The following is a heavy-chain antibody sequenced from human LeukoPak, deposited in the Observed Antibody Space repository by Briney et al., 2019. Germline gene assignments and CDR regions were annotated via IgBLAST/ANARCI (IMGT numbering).Heavy chain of an antibody. CDR3: ARGLAVAGTGFDY. Sequence: SETLSLTCTVSGGSISNYYWSWIRQPPGKGLEWIGYIYYSGSTNYNPSLKSRVTISIGTSKNQFSLKLSSVTAADTAVYYCARGLAVAGTGFDYWGQGTLVTVSS. J-gene: IGHJ4*02. CDR2: IYYSGST. D-gene: IGHD6-19*01. CDR1: GGSISNYY. V-gene: IGHV4-59*01.